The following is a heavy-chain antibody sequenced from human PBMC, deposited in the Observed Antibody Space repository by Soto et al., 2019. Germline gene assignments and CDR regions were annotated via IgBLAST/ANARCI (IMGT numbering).Heavy chain of an antibody. V-gene: IGHV1-46*01. CDR1: GYTFTSYN. Sequence: QVQLVQSGAEVKKPGASVKVSCKTSGYTFTSYNIHWVRQAPGQGLEWMAIIDPSGGSTTYAQKFQGRVTVTRDTSTGTVYLELSSLRSEDTAIYYCARVRSRSHLGYWGQGTLVTVSA. CDR3: ARVRSRSHLGY. J-gene: IGHJ4*02. D-gene: IGHD1-26*01. CDR2: IDPSGGST.